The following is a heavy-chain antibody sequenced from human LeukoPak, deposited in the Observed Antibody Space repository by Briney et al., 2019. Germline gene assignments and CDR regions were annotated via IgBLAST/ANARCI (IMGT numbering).Heavy chain of an antibody. D-gene: IGHD5-12*01. CDR3: AEASRGYSGYRY. CDR2: INPNSGGT. V-gene: IGHV1-2*02. J-gene: IGHJ4*02. CDR1: GYTFSGYY. Sequence: ASVKVSCKASGYTFSGYYIHWVRQAPGQGLEWMGWINPNSGGTNYAQKFQGRVTMTRDTSISTAYMELSRLRSDDTAVYYCAEASRGYSGYRYWGQGTLVTVSS.